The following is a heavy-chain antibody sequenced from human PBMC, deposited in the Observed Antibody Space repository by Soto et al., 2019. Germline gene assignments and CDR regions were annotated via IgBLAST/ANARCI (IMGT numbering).Heavy chain of an antibody. CDR2: IYYSGST. D-gene: IGHD4-17*01. J-gene: IGHJ5*02. V-gene: IGHV4-59*08. CDR1: GGSISSYY. Sequence: ETLSLTCTVSGGSISSYYWSWIRQPPGKGLEWIGYIYYSGSTNYNPSLKSRVTISVDTSKNQFSLKLSSVTAADTAVYYCARGAIYGDYAVDWFDPWGQGTLVTVSS. CDR3: ARGAIYGDYAVDWFDP.